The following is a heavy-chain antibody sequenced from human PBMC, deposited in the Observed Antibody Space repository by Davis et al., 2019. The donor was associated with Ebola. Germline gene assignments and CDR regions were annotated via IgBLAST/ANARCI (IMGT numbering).Heavy chain of an antibody. CDR2: ISYDGSNK. Sequence: GESLKISCAASGFTFSSYAMHWVRQAPGKGLEWVAVISYDGSNKYYADSVKGRFTISRDNAKNSLYLQMNSLRAEDTAVYYCARARGYSGYDPYDYWGQGTLVTVSS. D-gene: IGHD5-12*01. J-gene: IGHJ4*02. CDR1: GFTFSSYA. CDR3: ARARGYSGYDPYDY. V-gene: IGHV3-30-3*01.